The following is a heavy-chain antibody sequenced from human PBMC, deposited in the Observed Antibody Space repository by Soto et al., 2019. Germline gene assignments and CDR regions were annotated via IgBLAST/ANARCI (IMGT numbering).Heavy chain of an antibody. CDR3: ARDPHEFWTSYWFDP. V-gene: IGHV1-18*01. CDR2: ISAYDGKT. CDR1: GYNFNTYG. J-gene: IGHJ5*02. Sequence: ASVKVSCKTSGYNFNTYGINWVRQAPVQGLELMGWISAYDGKTTYAEKFQGRVTLTTDTSTSTAYMELRSLRSDDTAIYYCARDPHEFWTSYWFDPWGQGTPVTVSS. D-gene: IGHD3-3*01.